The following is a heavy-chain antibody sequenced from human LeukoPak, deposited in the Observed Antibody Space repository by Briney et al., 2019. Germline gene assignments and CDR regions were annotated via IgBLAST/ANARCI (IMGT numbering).Heavy chain of an antibody. V-gene: IGHV1-69*13. CDR3: ARGYCSSTSCSIARGAFDI. Sequence: SVKVSCRASGGTFSSYAISWVRQAPGQGPEWMGGIIPIFGTANYAQKFQGRVTITADESTSTAYMELSSLRSEDTAVYYCARGYCSSTSCSIARGAFDIWGQGTMVTVSS. CDR2: IIPIFGTA. CDR1: GGTFSSYA. D-gene: IGHD2-2*01. J-gene: IGHJ3*02.